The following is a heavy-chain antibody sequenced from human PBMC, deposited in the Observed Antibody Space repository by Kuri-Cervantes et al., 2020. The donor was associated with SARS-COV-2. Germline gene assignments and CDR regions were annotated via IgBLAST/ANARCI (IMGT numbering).Heavy chain of an antibody. D-gene: IGHD5-18*01. Sequence: SETLSLTCTVSGGSISSSSYYWGWIRQPPGKGLEWIGSIYYSGSTYYNPSLKSRVTISVDTSKNQFSLKLSSVTAADTAVYYCAKDQGDSYGISYFDYWGQGTLVTVSS. CDR3: AKDQGDSYGISYFDY. CDR2: IYYSGST. CDR1: GGSISSSSYY. V-gene: IGHV4-39*02. J-gene: IGHJ4*02.